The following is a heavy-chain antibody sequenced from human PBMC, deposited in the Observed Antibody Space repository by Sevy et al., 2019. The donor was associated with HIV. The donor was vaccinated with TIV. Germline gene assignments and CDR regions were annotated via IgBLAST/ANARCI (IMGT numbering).Heavy chain of an antibody. CDR2: NYYSGST. J-gene: IGHJ4*02. D-gene: IGHD6-6*01. V-gene: IGHV4-59*01. CDR1: GGSISSYY. CDR3: ARAESIAARRFFDY. Sequence: SETLSLTCTVSGGSISSYYWSWIRQPPGKGLEWIGYNYYSGSTNYNPSLKSRVTISVDTSKNQFSLKLSSVTAADTAVYYCARAESIAARRFFDYWGQGTLVTVSS.